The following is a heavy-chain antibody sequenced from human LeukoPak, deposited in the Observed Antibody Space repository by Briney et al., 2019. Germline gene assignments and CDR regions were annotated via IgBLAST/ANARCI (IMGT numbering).Heavy chain of an antibody. CDR3: ARRQSSTAHFDY. V-gene: IGHV2-5*02. Sequence: SGPTLVKPTQTLTLTCTFSGFSLSSSGMGVGWIRQPPGKALEWLALIYWDGDERYSPSLKSRLTISKDTSKNQVVLKVTNMDPVDTATYYCARRQSSTAHFDYWGQGTLVTASS. D-gene: IGHD2-2*01. J-gene: IGHJ4*02. CDR1: GFSLSSSGMG. CDR2: IYWDGDE.